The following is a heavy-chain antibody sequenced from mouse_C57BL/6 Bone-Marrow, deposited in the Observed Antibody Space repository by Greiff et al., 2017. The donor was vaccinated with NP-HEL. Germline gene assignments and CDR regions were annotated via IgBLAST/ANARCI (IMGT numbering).Heavy chain of an antibody. CDR1: GFTFSSYA. Sequence: EVKVVESGGGLVKPGGSLKLSCAASGFTFSSYAMSWVRQTPEKRLEWVATISDGGSYTYYPDNVKGRFTISRDNAKNNLYLQMSRLKSEDTAMYYCARSATWFAYWGQGTLVTVSA. CDR2: ISDGGSYT. CDR3: ARSATWFAY. V-gene: IGHV5-4*03. J-gene: IGHJ3*01.